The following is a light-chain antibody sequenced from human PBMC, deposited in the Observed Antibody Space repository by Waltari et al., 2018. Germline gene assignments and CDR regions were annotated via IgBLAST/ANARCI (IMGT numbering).Light chain of an antibody. Sequence: DFQLTQSPSFLSASVGDRVTITCRASQGISRHLAWYQQKPGEAPKLLIYDVSTLQSGIPSRFSGSGFGTEFTLTISRLQPEDSATYYCQKLDNYPPPTFGQGTRLEI. J-gene: IGKJ5*01. CDR3: QKLDNYPPPT. CDR1: QGISRH. CDR2: DVS. V-gene: IGKV1-9*01.